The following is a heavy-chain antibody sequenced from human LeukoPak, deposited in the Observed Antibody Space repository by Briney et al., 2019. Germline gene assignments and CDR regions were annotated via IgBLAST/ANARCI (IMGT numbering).Heavy chain of an antibody. CDR2: ISASGSYI. CDR1: GFTFDTYM. CDR3: ARDSPGTTASEY. J-gene: IGHJ4*02. Sequence: GGSLRLSCAASGFTFDTYMMNSVRQAPAKGLEWVSSISASGSYIYYADSLKGRFTISIDNTKNSLFLQMNSLRAEDTAVYYCARDSPGTTASEYWGEGTLVSVFS. V-gene: IGHV3-21*01. D-gene: IGHD1-1*01.